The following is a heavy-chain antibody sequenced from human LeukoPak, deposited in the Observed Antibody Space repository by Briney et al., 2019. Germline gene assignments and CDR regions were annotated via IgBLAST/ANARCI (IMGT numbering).Heavy chain of an antibody. Sequence: GGSPRLSCAASGFTFSSYWMSWVRQAPGKGLEWVANIKQDGSEKYYVDSVKGRFTISRDNAKNSLYLQMNSLRAEDTAVYYCASVPYYYDSSFGYWGQGTLVTVSS. V-gene: IGHV3-7*01. J-gene: IGHJ4*02. CDR1: GFTFSSYW. D-gene: IGHD3-22*01. CDR2: IKQDGSEK. CDR3: ASVPYYYDSSFGY.